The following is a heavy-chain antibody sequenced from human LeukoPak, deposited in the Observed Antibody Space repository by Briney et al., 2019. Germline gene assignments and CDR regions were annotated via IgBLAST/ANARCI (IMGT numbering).Heavy chain of an antibody. D-gene: IGHD2-2*01. CDR1: GGSISSSNYY. J-gene: IGHJ5*02. CDR3: ARSVVVPAAFNWFDP. Sequence: SETLSLTCTVSGGSISSSNYYWGCIRQPPGQGLEWLGSLSGSTYYNPSLKSRVTISGDTSKNQFSLNLSSVTAADTAVYYCARSVVVPAAFNWFDPWGQGILVTVSS. CDR2: LSGST. V-gene: IGHV4-39*01.